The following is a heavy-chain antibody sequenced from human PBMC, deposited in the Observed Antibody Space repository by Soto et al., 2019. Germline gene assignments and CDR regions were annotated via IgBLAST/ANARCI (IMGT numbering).Heavy chain of an antibody. D-gene: IGHD6-19*01. CDR1: GFTFSSYS. Sequence: GGSLRLSCAASGFTFSSYSMNWVRQAPGKGLEWVSSISSSSSYIYYADSVKGRFTISRDNAKNSLYLQMNSLRAEDTAVYYCARTQGPYSSGWSRDYWGQGTLVTVSS. J-gene: IGHJ4*02. V-gene: IGHV3-21*01. CDR3: ARTQGPYSSGWSRDY. CDR2: ISSSSSYI.